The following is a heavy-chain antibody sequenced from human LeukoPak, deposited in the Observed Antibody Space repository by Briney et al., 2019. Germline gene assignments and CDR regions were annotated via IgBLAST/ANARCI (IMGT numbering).Heavy chain of an antibody. CDR2: IYYSGST. CDR3: AREDSSSWYVY. Sequence: SETLSLTCTVSGGSISSYYWSWIRQPPGKGLEWVGYIYYSGSTNYNPSLKSRVTISVDTSKNQFSLKLSSVTAADTAVYHCAREDSSSWYVYWGQGTLVTVSS. V-gene: IGHV4-59*01. CDR1: GGSISSYY. D-gene: IGHD6-13*01. J-gene: IGHJ4*02.